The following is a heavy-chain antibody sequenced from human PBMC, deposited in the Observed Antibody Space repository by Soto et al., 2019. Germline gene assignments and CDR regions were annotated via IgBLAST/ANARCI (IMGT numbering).Heavy chain of an antibody. Sequence: GGSLRLSCGASGFSFGVYWMSWVRQAPGKGLEWLATIKWEASEKKYVDSVKGRSTTSRDNAKNSLYLQMDSLRAEDTAINYCARDSGYGSRSSVNHYLDYWGHGTLVTVSS. CDR2: IKWEASEK. CDR1: GFSFGVYW. V-gene: IGHV3-7*01. D-gene: IGHD3-10*01. J-gene: IGHJ4*01. CDR3: ARDSGYGSRSSVNHYLDY.